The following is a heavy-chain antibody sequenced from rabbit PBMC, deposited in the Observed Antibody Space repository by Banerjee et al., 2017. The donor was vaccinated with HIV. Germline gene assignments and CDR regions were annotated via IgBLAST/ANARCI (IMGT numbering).Heavy chain of an antibody. CDR3: ARGAGSSYYTAYYGMAL. Sequence: QEQLVESGGGLVTLGGSLKLSCKASGIDFSSYGISWVRQAPGKGLEWIAYIYSDDGSADYASWVNGRFTISLDNAQNTVFLQMTSLTAADTATYFCARGAGSSYYTAYYGMALWGPGTLVTVS. CDR2: IYSDDGSA. D-gene: IGHD8-1*01. V-gene: IGHV1S47*01. J-gene: IGHJ6*01. CDR1: GIDFSSYG.